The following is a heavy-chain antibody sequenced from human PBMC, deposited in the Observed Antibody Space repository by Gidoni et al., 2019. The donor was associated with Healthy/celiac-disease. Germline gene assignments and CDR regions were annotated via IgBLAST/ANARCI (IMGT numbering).Heavy chain of an antibody. CDR3: ARRVPAAAEKIPRGSRAYCFDY. Sequence: EGQPVESGGGLVQPGRSLRISCAAPGFNLDDYAMPWVRGAPGKGLGGVSCISWNSDSIGDADSVKGRFTISKDNAKDSLYLQMNSLRAENTAFYYCARRVPAAAEKIPRGSRAYCFDYWGQGTLVTVSS. V-gene: IGHV3-9*01. D-gene: IGHD2-2*01. CDR2: ISWNSDSI. CDR1: GFNLDDYA. J-gene: IGHJ4*02.